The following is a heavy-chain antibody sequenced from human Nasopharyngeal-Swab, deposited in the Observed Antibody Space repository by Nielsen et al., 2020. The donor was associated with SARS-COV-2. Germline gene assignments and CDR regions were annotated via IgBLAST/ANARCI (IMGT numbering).Heavy chain of an antibody. J-gene: IGHJ6*03. CDR2: VYSSGST. Sequence: SETLSLTCTVSGGSISSGDYSWSWVRQPAGKGLEWIGLVYSSGSTDYNPSLKSRVAISLDTSKNEVSMKLSSVTAADTALYYCARERGCYLLFNYYHYMDVWGKGTTVTVSS. CDR3: ARERGCYLLFNYYHYMDV. CDR1: GGSISSGDYS. V-gene: IGHV4-61*02. D-gene: IGHD4/OR15-4a*01.